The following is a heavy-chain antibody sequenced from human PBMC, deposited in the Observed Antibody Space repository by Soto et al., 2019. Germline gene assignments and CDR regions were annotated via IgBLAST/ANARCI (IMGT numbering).Heavy chain of an antibody. J-gene: IGHJ4*02. Sequence: SETLSLTCAVYGGSFSGYYWSWIRQPPGKGLEWIGEINHSGSTNYNPSLKSRVTISVDTSKNQFSLKLSSVTAADTAVYYCARDIKAGTTTSSITDYWGQGTLVTVSS. CDR2: INHSGST. D-gene: IGHD1-1*01. CDR1: GGSFSGYY. V-gene: IGHV4-34*01. CDR3: ARDIKAGTTTSSITDY.